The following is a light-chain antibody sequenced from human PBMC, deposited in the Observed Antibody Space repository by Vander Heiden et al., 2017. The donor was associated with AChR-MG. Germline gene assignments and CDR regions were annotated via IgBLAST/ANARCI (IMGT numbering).Light chain of an antibody. CDR1: SSDIGGYNY. CDR3: SSFTISGTRGL. V-gene: IGLV2-14*01. J-gene: IGLJ2*01. Sequence: QSALTQPASVSGSPGQSITISCTGTSSDIGGYNYVSWYQQNPGKAPKLMIYEVSNRPSGISNRFSGSKSGNTASLTISGLQAEDEADYYCSSFTISGTRGLFGGGTKLTVL. CDR2: EVS.